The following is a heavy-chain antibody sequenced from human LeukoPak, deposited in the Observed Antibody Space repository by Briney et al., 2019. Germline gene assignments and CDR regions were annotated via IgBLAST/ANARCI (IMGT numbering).Heavy chain of an antibody. J-gene: IGHJ5*02. D-gene: IGHD5-18*01. CDR1: GFTVSSNY. Sequence: GGSLRLSCAASGFTVSSNYMSWVRQAPGKGLEWVSGIYSGGSTYYADSVKGRFTISRDNSKNTLYLQMNSLRAEDTAVYYCARVRRQLDNWFDPWGQGTLVTVSS. V-gene: IGHV3-53*01. CDR3: ARVRRQLDNWFDP. CDR2: IYSGGST.